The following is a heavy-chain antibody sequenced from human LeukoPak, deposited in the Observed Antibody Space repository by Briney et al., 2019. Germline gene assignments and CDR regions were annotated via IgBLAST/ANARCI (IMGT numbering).Heavy chain of an antibody. CDR3: ARMDGIRYFDWLLYFDY. J-gene: IGHJ4*02. CDR2: IKQDGSEK. V-gene: IGHV3-7*01. Sequence: GGSLRLSCAASGFTFGSYWMSWVRQAPGKGLEWVANIKQDGSEKYYVASVKGRFTISRDNAKNSLYLQMNSLRAEDTAVCYCARMDGIRYFDWLLYFDYWGQGTLVTVSS. D-gene: IGHD3-9*01. CDR1: GFTFGSYW.